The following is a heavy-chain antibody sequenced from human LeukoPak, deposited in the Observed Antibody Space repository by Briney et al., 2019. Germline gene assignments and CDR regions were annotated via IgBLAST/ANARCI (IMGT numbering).Heavy chain of an antibody. Sequence: PSETLSLTCTVSGGSISSGGYYWSWIRQPPGKGLEWIGEINHSGSTNYNPSLKSRVTISVDTSKNQFSLKLSSVTAADTAVYYCATYEQLGYYFDYWGQGTLVTVSS. CDR1: GGSISSGGYY. CDR2: INHSGST. J-gene: IGHJ4*02. V-gene: IGHV4-39*07. CDR3: ATYEQLGYYFDY. D-gene: IGHD5-18*01.